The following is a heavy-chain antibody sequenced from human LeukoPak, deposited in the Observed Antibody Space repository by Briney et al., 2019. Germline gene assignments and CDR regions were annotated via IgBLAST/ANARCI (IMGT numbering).Heavy chain of an antibody. Sequence: SETLSLTCTVSGDSISSGDYYWSWIRQPAGKGLEWIGRISSSGSTNYNPSLKSRVTISVDTSKNQFSLKLSSVTAADTAMYYCARHGGAVAGIYYWGQGTLVTVSS. CDR2: ISSSGST. D-gene: IGHD6-19*01. CDR1: GDSISSGDYY. CDR3: ARHGGAVAGIYY. J-gene: IGHJ4*02. V-gene: IGHV4-61*02.